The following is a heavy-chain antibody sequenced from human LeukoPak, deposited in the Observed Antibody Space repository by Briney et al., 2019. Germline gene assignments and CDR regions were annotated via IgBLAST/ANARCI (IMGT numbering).Heavy chain of an antibody. V-gene: IGHV1-18*01. CDR3: ARGGVSSSWYRTPDY. J-gene: IGHJ4*02. D-gene: IGHD6-13*01. CDR2: ISTYNGNT. CDR1: GYTFTNYG. Sequence: GASVKVSCKASGYTFTNYGISWVRQAPGQGLEGMGWISTYNGNTNYVQKFQGRVTMTTDTSTTTAYMDLMSLRSDDTAVYYCARGGVSSSWYRTPDYWGQGTLVTVSS.